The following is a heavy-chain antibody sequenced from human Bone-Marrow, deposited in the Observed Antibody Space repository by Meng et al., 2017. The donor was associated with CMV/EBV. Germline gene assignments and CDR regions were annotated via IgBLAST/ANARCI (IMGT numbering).Heavy chain of an antibody. D-gene: IGHD1-26*01. Sequence: SETLSLTCAVYGGSFSGYYWSWIRQPPGKGLEWIGEINHSGSTNYNPSLKGRFTISRDNAKNSLYLQMNSLRAEDTAVYYCARSQSGSYSREYYFDYWGQGTLVTVSS. CDR3: ARSQSGSYSREYYFDY. CDR1: GGSFSGYY. CDR2: INHSGST. V-gene: IGHV4-34*01. J-gene: IGHJ4*02.